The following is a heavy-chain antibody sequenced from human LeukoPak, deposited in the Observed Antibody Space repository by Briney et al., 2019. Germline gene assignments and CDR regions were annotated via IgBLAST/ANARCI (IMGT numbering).Heavy chain of an antibody. CDR1: GYTFTGYY. D-gene: IGHD3-22*01. J-gene: IGHJ4*02. CDR3: ARAVGHYYDSSGYSYFDY. Sequence: GASVKVSCKASGYTFTGYYMHWVRQAPGQGLEWMGWINPNSGGTNYAQKLQGRVTMTTDTSTSTAYMELRSLRSDDTAVYYCARAVGHYYDSSGYSYFDYWGQGTLVTVSS. V-gene: IGHV1-2*02. CDR2: INPNSGGT.